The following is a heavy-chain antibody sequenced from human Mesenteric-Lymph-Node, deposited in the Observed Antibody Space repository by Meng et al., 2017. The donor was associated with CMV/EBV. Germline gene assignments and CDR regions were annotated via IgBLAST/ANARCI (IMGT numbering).Heavy chain of an antibody. D-gene: IGHD3-22*01. J-gene: IGHJ4*02. V-gene: IGHV4-31*02. CDR1: ASINSGDYY. CDR2: IYYSDTT. Sequence: ASINSGDYYCTWISQHPGKGLEWIGYIYYSDTTYYSPSLKSRVTISIDTSENQFSLMLTSVTAADTAVHYCARADYYDSSGYYYFDYWGQGTLVTVSS. CDR3: ARADYYDSSGYYYFDY.